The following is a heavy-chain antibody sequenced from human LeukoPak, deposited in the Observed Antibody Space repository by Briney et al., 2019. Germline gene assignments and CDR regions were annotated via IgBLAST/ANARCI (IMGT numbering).Heavy chain of an antibody. V-gene: IGHV3-74*01. D-gene: IGHD2-2*01. CDR2: INSDGSST. CDR1: GFTFSSYW. Sequence: GGSLRLSCAASGFTFSSYWMHWVRQAPGKGLVWVSRINSDGSSTSYADSVKGRLTISRDNAKNTLYLQMNSLRAEDTAVYSCARDPVVPVGNWFDPWGQGTLVTVSS. J-gene: IGHJ5*02. CDR3: ARDPVVPVGNWFDP.